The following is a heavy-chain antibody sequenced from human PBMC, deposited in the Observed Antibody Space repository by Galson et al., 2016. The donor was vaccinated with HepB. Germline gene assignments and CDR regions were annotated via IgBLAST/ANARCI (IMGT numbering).Heavy chain of an antibody. CDR1: GFSLRNNGEG. Sequence: PALVKPPQTLTLTCTFSGFSLRNNGEGVGWIRQPPGKALEWVAVIYWDDNRRYSPSLKTRPTITKDTSKNEVVLTMTNMAPVDTATYYCAHRYRRLGATLFDSWGQGALVPVPS. D-gene: IGHD1-26*01. V-gene: IGHV2-5*02. J-gene: IGHJ4*02. CDR3: AHRYRRLGATLFDS. CDR2: IYWDDNR.